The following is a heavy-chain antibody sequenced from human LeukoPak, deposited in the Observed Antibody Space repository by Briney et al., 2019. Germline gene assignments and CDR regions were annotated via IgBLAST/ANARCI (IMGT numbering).Heavy chain of an antibody. Sequence: GGSLRLSCAATGFTFSSYAMSWVRQAPGKGLEWVSAISGSGGSTYYADSVKGRFTISRDNSKNTLYLQMNSLRAEDTAVYYCAKDPDYGGYYFDYWGQGTLVTVSS. CDR2: ISGSGGST. D-gene: IGHD4-23*01. V-gene: IGHV3-23*01. CDR3: AKDPDYGGYYFDY. CDR1: GFTFSSYA. J-gene: IGHJ4*02.